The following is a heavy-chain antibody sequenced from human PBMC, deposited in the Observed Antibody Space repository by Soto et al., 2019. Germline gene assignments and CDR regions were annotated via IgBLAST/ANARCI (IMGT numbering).Heavy chain of an antibody. CDR3: AKVKDRENSDAIDY. CDR1: GFSFSSYA. V-gene: IGHV3-23*01. D-gene: IGHD2-15*01. J-gene: IGHJ4*02. Sequence: EVQLLESGGDLVQPGGSLRLSCAASGFSFSSYAMSWVRQAPGKGLEWVSGISGSDGSTYYADSVKGRFTISRDNSKNTLYLQMNSLRAEDTAVFYCAKVKDRENSDAIDYWGQGTLVTVSS. CDR2: ISGSDGST.